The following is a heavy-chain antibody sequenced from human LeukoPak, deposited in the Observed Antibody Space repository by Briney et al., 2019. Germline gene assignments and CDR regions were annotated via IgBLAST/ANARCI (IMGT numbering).Heavy chain of an antibody. V-gene: IGHV1-18*01. CDR2: ISAYNGNT. J-gene: IGHJ3*02. CDR1: GYTFTSYG. D-gene: IGHD3-22*01. Sequence: ASVKVSCKASGYTFTSYGISWVRQAPGQELEWMGWISAYNGNTNYAQKLQGRVTMTTDTSTSTAYMELRSLRSDDTAVYYCARDSVVGVIGGWLDAFDIWGQGTMVTVSS. CDR3: ARDSVVGVIGGWLDAFDI.